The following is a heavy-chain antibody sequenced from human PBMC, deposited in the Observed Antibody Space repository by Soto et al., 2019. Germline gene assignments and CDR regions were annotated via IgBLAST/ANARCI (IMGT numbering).Heavy chain of an antibody. CDR2: IYYSGST. CDR1: GGSIGSGGYY. V-gene: IGHV4-31*03. D-gene: IGHD4-4*01. CDR3: ARVKVTLNDDYYYYGMDV. Sequence: PSETLSLTCTVSGGSIGSGGYYWSWIRQHPGKGLEWIGYIYYSGSTYYNPSLKSRVTISVDTSKNQFSLKLSSVTAADTAVYYCARVKVTLNDDYYYYGMDVWGQGTTVTVSS. J-gene: IGHJ6*02.